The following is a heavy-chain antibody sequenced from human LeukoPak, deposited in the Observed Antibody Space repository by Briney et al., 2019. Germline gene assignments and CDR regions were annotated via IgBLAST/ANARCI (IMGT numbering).Heavy chain of an antibody. CDR3: ARVTYYYDSSGYSYLQSGAFDI. V-gene: IGHV4-38-2*02. J-gene: IGHJ3*02. CDR2: FYHSGTT. Sequence: SSETLSLTCTVSGYSISSGYYWAWIRQSPGKGLEWIGTFYHSGTTYYNPSLRGRVTISVDTSKNQFSLKLTSVTAADTSVYYCARVTYYYDSSGYSYLQSGAFDIWGQGTMVTVSS. D-gene: IGHD3-22*01. CDR1: GYSISSGYY.